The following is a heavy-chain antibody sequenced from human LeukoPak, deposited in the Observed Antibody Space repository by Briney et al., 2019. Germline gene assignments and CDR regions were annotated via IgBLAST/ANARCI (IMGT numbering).Heavy chain of an antibody. J-gene: IGHJ4*02. Sequence: GGSLRLSCVASAFTFSSYAIHWVRQAPGKGLEWVAVISYDGSNKYYADSAKGRFTISRDNSKNTVYLQMNSLRADDTAVYYCARDQMAAGGNLDPYFDYWGQGTLVTVSS. CDR1: AFTFSSYA. CDR3: ARDQMAAGGNLDPYFDY. V-gene: IGHV3-30-3*01. D-gene: IGHD6-13*01. CDR2: ISYDGSNK.